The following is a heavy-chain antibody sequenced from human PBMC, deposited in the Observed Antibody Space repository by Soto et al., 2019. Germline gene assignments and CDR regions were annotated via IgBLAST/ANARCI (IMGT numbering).Heavy chain of an antibody. J-gene: IGHJ6*02. V-gene: IGHV1-8*01. CDR3: ARDQYYDSSGLGSDV. D-gene: IGHD3-22*01. Sequence: ASVKVSCKASGYTFASCDRNWVRQATRQGLEWMGWMNPNSGNTGYSQKFQGRVTITRDTSASTAYMELSSLRSEDTAVYYCARDQYYDSSGLGSDVWGQGTTVTVSS. CDR1: GYTFASCD. CDR2: MNPNSGNT.